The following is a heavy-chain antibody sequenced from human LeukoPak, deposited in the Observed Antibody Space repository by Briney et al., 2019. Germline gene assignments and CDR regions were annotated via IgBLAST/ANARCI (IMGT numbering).Heavy chain of an antibody. J-gene: IGHJ5*02. CDR1: GFTFSSYG. D-gene: IGHD5-18*01. V-gene: IGHV3-33*01. Sequence: PGGSLRLSCAASGFTFSSYGMHWVRQAPGKGLEWVAVIWYDGSNKYYADSVKGRFTISRDNSKNTLYLQMNSLRAEDTAVYYCARDGFIQLWLRREGWFDPWGQGTLVTVSS. CDR2: IWYDGSNK. CDR3: ARDGFIQLWLRREGWFDP.